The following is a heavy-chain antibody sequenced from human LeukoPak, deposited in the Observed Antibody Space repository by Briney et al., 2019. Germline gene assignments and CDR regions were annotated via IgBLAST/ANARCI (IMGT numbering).Heavy chain of an antibody. CDR2: IKQDGSEK. D-gene: IGHD3-3*01. J-gene: IGHJ4*02. CDR1: GFTFSSYW. V-gene: IGHV3-7*01. CDR3: ARDPGLSYDFWSGLSGPRYFDS. Sequence: GGSLRLSCAASGFTFSSYWMSWVRQAPGKGLEWVANIKQDGSEKYYVDSVKGRFTISRDNAKNSLYLQMNSLRAEDTAVYYCARDPGLSYDFWSGLSGPRYFDSWGQGTLVTVSS.